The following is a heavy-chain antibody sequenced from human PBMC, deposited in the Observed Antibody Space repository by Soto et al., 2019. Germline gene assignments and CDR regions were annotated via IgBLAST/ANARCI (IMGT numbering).Heavy chain of an antibody. D-gene: IGHD2-21*02. CDR3: ARDLWGYCGTDCYPLDV. CDR2: IYPSGST. Sequence: PSETLSLTCAVSGGSISSGGYSWSWIRQPPGRGLEWIGYIYPSGSTYYNPSLRSRVTISMDGSKNQFSLKLNSVTAADTAVYYCARDLWGYCGTDCYPLDVWGQGTTVTVSS. CDR1: GGSISSGGYS. V-gene: IGHV4-30-2*02. J-gene: IGHJ6*02.